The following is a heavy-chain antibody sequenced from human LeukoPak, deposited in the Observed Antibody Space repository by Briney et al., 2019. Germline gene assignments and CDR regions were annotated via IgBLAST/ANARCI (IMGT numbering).Heavy chain of an antibody. CDR1: GFTVSSTY. Sequence: SGGSLRLSCAVSGFTVSSTYMSWVRQAPGKGLEWVSVMYTGGITEYADSVKGRFIISRDTSKNTLYLQMNSLRAEDTAVYWCAKDLHGGNPRWGQGTLVTVSS. V-gene: IGHV3-66*01. CDR3: AKDLHGGNPR. D-gene: IGHD4-23*01. J-gene: IGHJ4*02. CDR2: MYTGGIT.